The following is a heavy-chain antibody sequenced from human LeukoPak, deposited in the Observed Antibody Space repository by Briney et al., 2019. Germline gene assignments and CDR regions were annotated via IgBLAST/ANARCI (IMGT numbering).Heavy chain of an antibody. J-gene: IGHJ4*02. CDR3: GKEGGLSGSGGDY. CDR2: ISTSSNYI. V-gene: IGHV3-21*01. D-gene: IGHD3-10*01. Sequence: GGSLRLSCAASGFTFSSYSMNWVRQAPGKGLEWVSSISTSSNYIYYADSVKGRFTISRDNAKDSLYLQMNSLRAEDTAVYYCGKEGGLSGSGGDYWGQGILVTVSS. CDR1: GFTFSSYS.